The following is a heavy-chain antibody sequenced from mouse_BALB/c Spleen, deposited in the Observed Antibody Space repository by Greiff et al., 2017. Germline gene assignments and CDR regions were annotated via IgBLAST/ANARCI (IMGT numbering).Heavy chain of an antibody. CDR3: AREERGFDY. CDR1: GYSITSGYY. CDR2: ISYDGSN. V-gene: IGHV3-6*02. J-gene: IGHJ2*01. Sequence: EVQLVESGPGLVKPSQSLSLTCSVTGYSITSGYYWNWIRQFPGNTLEWMGYISYDGSNNYNPSLKNRISITRDTSKNQFFLKLNSVTTEDTATYYCAREERGFDYWGQGTTLTVSS.